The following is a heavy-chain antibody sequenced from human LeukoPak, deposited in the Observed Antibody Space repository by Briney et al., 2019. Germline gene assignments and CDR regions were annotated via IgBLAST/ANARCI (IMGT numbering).Heavy chain of an antibody. CDR1: GFTFSSYG. CDR3: AKDTMVRGVMSDFDY. J-gene: IGHJ4*02. CDR2: ISGSGGST. Sequence: GGSLRLSCAASGFTFSSYGMSWVRQAPGKGLEWVSAISGSGGSTYYADSVKGRFTVSRDNSKNTLYLQMNSLRAEDTAVYYCAKDTMVRGVMSDFDYWGQGTLVTVSS. D-gene: IGHD3-10*01. V-gene: IGHV3-23*01.